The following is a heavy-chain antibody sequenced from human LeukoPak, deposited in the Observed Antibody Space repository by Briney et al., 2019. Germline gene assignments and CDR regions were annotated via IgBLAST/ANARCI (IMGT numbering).Heavy chain of an antibody. D-gene: IGHD5-18*01. CDR2: IWYDGSNK. Sequence: GGSLRLSCAASGFTFSSYGMHWVRQAPGKGLEWVAVIWYDGSNKYYADSVKGRFTISRDNSKNTLYLQMNSLRAEDTAVYYCARSSGYRGYSYGPLDYWGQGTLVTVSS. CDR1: GFTFSSYG. V-gene: IGHV3-33*01. CDR3: ARSSGYRGYSYGPLDY. J-gene: IGHJ4*02.